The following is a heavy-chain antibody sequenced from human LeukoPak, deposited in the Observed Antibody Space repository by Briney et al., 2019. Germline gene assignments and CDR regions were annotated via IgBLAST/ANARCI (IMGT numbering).Heavy chain of an antibody. D-gene: IGHD1-26*01. J-gene: IGHJ4*02. Sequence: SETLSFTCTVSGGSISSGDYYWSWIRQPPGKGLEWIGYIYYNGNTYYNPSLKSRVTMSLDTSKNQIFLKLSSVTAADTAVYYCARERSGSYPFDYWGQGTLVTVSS. CDR2: IYYNGNT. V-gene: IGHV4-30-4*08. CDR1: GGSISSGDYY. CDR3: ARERSGSYPFDY.